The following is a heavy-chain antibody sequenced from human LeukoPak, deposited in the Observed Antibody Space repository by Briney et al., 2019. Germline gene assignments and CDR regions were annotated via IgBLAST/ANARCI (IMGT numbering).Heavy chain of an antibody. V-gene: IGHV4-59*01. J-gene: IGHJ4*02. Sequence: SETLSLTCSVSGDSISTYYWSWIRQPSGKGLEWIGYIHYSGSTNYNPSLKSRVTISVDTSKSQFSLKLTSVTAADTAVYYCATTKYSNSWSFGYWGQGTLVTVSS. CDR2: IHYSGST. CDR1: GDSISTYY. D-gene: IGHD6-6*01. CDR3: ATTKYSNSWSFGY.